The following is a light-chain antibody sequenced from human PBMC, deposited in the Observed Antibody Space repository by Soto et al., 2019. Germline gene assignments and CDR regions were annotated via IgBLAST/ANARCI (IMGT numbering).Light chain of an antibody. J-gene: IGLJ1*01. Sequence: QSVLSQPASVSVSPGQSITISCTGTRSDVGSYNVVSWYQQHPGKAPKLMIYEVTKRPSGVSNRFSGSKSGNTASLTISGLQAEDEADYYCCSYAGSSTVFGTGTKSPS. CDR2: EVT. V-gene: IGLV2-23*02. CDR3: CSYAGSSTV. CDR1: RSDVGSYNV.